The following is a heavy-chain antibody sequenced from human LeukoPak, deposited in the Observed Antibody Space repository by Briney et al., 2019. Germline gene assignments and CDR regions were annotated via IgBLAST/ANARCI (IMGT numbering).Heavy chain of an antibody. J-gene: IGHJ4*02. CDR1: GGTFSSYT. Sequence: SVRVSCKASGGTFSSYTISWVRQAPGQGLEWMGRIIPILGIANYAQKFQGRVTITADKSTSTAYMELSSLRSEDTAVYYCASAKQGTSIAAAGTGIDYWGQGTLVTVSS. CDR2: IIPILGIA. V-gene: IGHV1-69*02. D-gene: IGHD6-13*01. CDR3: ASAKQGTSIAAAGTGIDY.